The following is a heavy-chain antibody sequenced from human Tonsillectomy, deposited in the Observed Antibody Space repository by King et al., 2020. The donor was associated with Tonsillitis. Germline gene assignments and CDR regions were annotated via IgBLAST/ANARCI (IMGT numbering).Heavy chain of an antibody. J-gene: IGHJ4*02. D-gene: IGHD4-11*01. Sequence: QLVQSGAEVKEPGASVKVSCKASGYTFTTYYIHWVRQAPGQGLEWMGIINPSGGSRSYAQKFQGRVTMTRDTSTSTVQMELSSLRSEDTAVYYCATDRGETTGGGFVYWGQGTLVTVSS. CDR2: INPSGGSR. CDR3: ATDRGETTGGGFVY. V-gene: IGHV1-46*01. CDR1: GYTFTTYY.